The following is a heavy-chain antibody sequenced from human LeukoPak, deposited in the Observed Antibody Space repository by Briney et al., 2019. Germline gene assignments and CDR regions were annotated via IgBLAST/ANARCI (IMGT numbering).Heavy chain of an antibody. Sequence: GGSLRLSCAASGFSFSTYEMNWVRQAPGKGLEWVSYIDATSGTIHYGDSVKGRFTISRDNAKNSLYLQMNSLRVEDTAVYYCAGDATVGVPGTLYFDHWGQGILVTVSS. CDR1: GFSFSTYE. V-gene: IGHV3-48*03. D-gene: IGHD6-19*01. CDR2: IDATSGTI. J-gene: IGHJ4*02. CDR3: AGDATVGVPGTLYFDH.